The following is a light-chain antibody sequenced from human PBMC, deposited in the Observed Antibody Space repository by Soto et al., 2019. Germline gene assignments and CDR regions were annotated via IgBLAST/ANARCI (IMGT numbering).Light chain of an antibody. V-gene: IGKV3-15*01. CDR3: QQYNSWPLT. CDR2: GAS. Sequence: EIVMTQSPATLSVSPGERATLSCRASQSVGSSLAWYQRKPGQAPRLLIYGASTRATGIPATFSGSGSETEFTLTISSLQSEDFAVYYCQQYNSWPLTFGGGTKVDIK. CDR1: QSVGSS. J-gene: IGKJ4*01.